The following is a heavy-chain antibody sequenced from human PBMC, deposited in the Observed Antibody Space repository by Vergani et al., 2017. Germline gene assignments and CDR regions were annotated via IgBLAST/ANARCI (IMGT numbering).Heavy chain of an antibody. J-gene: IGHJ1*01. D-gene: IGHD3-22*01. Sequence: QVQLVQSGAEVKKPGSSVKVSCKASGGPFKNSAFSWVRQVPGQGLEWMGRIIPIFGTANYAQKFQGRVTITADESTSTAYMELSSLRSEDTAVYYCARDRGRLYYYDSSGTGYFQHWGQGTLVTVSS. CDR2: IIPIFGTA. CDR3: ARDRGRLYYYDSSGTGYFQH. V-gene: IGHV1-69*13. CDR1: GGPFKNSA.